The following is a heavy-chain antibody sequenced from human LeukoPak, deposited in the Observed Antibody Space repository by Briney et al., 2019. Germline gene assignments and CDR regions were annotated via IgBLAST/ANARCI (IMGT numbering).Heavy chain of an antibody. CDR1: RGTLSSYT. CDR2: IIAVLGIA. J-gene: IGHJ4*02. V-gene: IGHV1-69*02. D-gene: IGHD2-2*01. Sequence: SVKDSSKHSRGTLSSYTISWVRQTPEQGREWMAQIIAVLGIAHSAQKFQGRVTINEDKSTSTAYMELSSLRSEDTAVYYCASGGYQLLFYYWGQGTLVTVSS. CDR3: ASGGYQLLFYY.